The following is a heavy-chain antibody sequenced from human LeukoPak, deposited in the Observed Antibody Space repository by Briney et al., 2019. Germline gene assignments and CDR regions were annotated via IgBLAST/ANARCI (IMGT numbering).Heavy chain of an antibody. CDR2: IKQDGSEE. Sequence: PGGSLRLSCEASGFTFSSYWMSWARQAPGKGLEWVANIKQDGSEEYYVDSVRGRFTISRDNAKNSLYLQMNSLRVEDTAVYYCARIRFLEWLTDWGQGTLVTVSS. CDR1: GFTFSSYW. J-gene: IGHJ4*02. D-gene: IGHD3-3*01. CDR3: ARIRFLEWLTD. V-gene: IGHV3-7*01.